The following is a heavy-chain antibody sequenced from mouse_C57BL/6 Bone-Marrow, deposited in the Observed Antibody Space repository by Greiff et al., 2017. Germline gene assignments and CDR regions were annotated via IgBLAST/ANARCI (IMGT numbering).Heavy chain of an antibody. D-gene: IGHD1-1*01. J-gene: IGHJ1*03. CDR1: GFTFSDYY. Sequence: EVQLVESEGGLVQPGSSMKLSCTASGFTFSDYYMAWVRQVPEKGLEWVANINYDGSSTYYLDFLTSRFIISRDNAKDILYLQMSRLKSEDTATYYGARDAITTVVARYWYFDVWGTGTTVTVSS. CDR2: INYDGSST. V-gene: IGHV5-16*01. CDR3: ARDAITTVVARYWYFDV.